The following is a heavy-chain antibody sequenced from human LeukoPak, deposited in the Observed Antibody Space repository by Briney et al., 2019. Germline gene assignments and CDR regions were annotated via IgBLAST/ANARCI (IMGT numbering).Heavy chain of an antibody. Sequence: GGSLRLSCVGSGSTPIAYTLTWAPQAPERGLEWVSGISGGGLTTYYADSVKGRFTISRDNSKNTLYQQMNSLRADDTAIYYCARNQQLGGHSYYYYGMDVWGQGTTVTVSS. CDR3: ARNQQLGGHSYYYYGMDV. V-gene: IGHV3-23*01. J-gene: IGHJ6*02. D-gene: IGHD3-16*01. CDR2: ISGGGLTT. CDR1: GSTPIAYT.